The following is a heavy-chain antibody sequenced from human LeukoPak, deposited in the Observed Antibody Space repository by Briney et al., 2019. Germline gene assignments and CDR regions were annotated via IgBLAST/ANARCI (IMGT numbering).Heavy chain of an antibody. CDR1: GGSFSGYY. V-gene: IGHV4-34*01. J-gene: IGHJ5*02. Sequence: SETLPLTCAVYGGSFSGYYWSWIRQPPGKGLEWIGEINHSGSTNYNPSLKSRVTISVDTSKNQFSLKLSSVTAAGTAVYYCARGTNLGWFDPWGQGTLVTVSS. CDR3: ARGTNLGWFDP. CDR2: INHSGST. D-gene: IGHD1-1*01.